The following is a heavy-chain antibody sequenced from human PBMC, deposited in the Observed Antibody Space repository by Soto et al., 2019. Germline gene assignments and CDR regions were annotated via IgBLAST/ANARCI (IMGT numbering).Heavy chain of an antibody. D-gene: IGHD4-17*01. CDR1: GDSISSGALF. J-gene: IGHJ3*02. Sequence: QVQLQESGPGLVKPSQTLSLTCTVSGDSISSGALFWRWIRQHPGKGPGGVGNMHTNGATYYNPSLNRRISISMDTPSNQLSLQLSSVTVADTAVYYCAGDYGGGIAFDIWGHGTMVIVSS. CDR3: AGDYGGGIAFDI. CDR2: MHTNGAT. V-gene: IGHV4-31*03.